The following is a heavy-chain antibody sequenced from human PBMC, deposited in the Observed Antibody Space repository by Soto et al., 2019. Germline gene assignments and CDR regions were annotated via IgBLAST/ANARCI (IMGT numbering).Heavy chain of an antibody. V-gene: IGHV1-3*01. J-gene: IGHJ4*02. CDR1: GYTFTSYA. CDR3: ARDFTGSYLGLDY. Sequence: SSVKVSCKASGYTFTSYAMHWVRQAPGQRLEWMGWINAGSGNTKYSQKFQGRVTITRDTSASTAYMELSSLRSEDTAVYYCARDFTGSYLGLDYWGQGTLVTVSP. D-gene: IGHD1-26*01. CDR2: INAGSGNT.